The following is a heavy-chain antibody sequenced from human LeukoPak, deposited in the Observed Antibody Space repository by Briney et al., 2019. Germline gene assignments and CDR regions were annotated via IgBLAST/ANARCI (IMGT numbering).Heavy chain of an antibody. Sequence: PGGTLRLSCAASGFTFSNYGMNWVRQAPGKGLEWVSAISGSGGSTYYADSVKGRFTISRDNSKNTLYLQMNSLRAEDTAVYYCAKGFYYYYYMDVWGKGTTVTVSS. J-gene: IGHJ6*03. V-gene: IGHV3-23*01. CDR2: ISGSGGST. CDR3: AKGFYYYYYMDV. CDR1: GFTFSNYG.